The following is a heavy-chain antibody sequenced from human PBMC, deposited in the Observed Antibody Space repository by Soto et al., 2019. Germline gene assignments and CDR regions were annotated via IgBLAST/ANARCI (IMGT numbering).Heavy chain of an antibody. CDR2: IYSSGNT. D-gene: IGHD3-16*01. J-gene: IGHJ4*02. Sequence: EVQLVETGGSLIQPGGSLRLSCAVSGFTVRSNYMSWVRQAPGKGLEWVSIIYSSGNTYYADSVKGRFTMSRDTSNNTVFLQMRSLRAEDTAVYYCARVGSPFGYWGQGTLVTVSS. V-gene: IGHV3-53*02. CDR1: GFTVRSNY. CDR3: ARVGSPFGY.